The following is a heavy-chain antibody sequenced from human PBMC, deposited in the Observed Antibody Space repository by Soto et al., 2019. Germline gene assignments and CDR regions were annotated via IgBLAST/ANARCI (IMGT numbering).Heavy chain of an antibody. CDR2: FDPEDVKT. V-gene: IGHV1-24*01. D-gene: IGHD3-10*01. J-gene: IGHJ3*02. CDR3: ATDLPDWIFGSGTPLHI. Sequence: QVQLVQSGAEVKKPGASVKVSCKVSGYTLTELSMHWVRQAPGKGLEWMGGFDPEDVKTIYAQRFQGRVTMTEDTFTDTAYMELSSLRSEDTAVYYCATDLPDWIFGSGTPLHIWGQGTMVTVSS. CDR1: GYTLTELS.